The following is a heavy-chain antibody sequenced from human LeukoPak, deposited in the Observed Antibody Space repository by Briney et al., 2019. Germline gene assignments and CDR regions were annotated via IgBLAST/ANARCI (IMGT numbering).Heavy chain of an antibody. J-gene: IGHJ6*03. V-gene: IGHV4-38-2*01. CDR2: IYHSGST. CDR3: ARTTMVRGTYYMDV. Sequence: GSLRLSCAASGFTFSNYAMSWVRQAPGKGLEWIGSIYHSGSTYYNPSLKSRVTISVDTSKNQFSLKLSSVTAADTAVYYCARTTMVRGTYYMDVWGKGTTVTISS. D-gene: IGHD3-10*01. CDR1: GFTFSNYA.